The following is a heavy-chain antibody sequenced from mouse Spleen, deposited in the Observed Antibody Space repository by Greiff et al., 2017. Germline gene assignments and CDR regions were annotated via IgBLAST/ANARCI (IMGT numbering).Heavy chain of an antibody. CDR2: IWSDGST. CDR3: ARGLLDPVYYAMDY. V-gene: IGHV2-6*02. CDR1: GFSLTSYG. D-gene: IGHD3-1*01. J-gene: IGHJ4*01. Sequence: VQLVESGPGLVAPSQSLSITCTVSGFSLTSYGVHWVRQPPGKGLEWLVVIWSDGSTTYNSALKSRLSISKDNSKSQVFLKMNSLQTDDTAMYYCARGLLDPVYYAMDYWGQGTSVTVSS.